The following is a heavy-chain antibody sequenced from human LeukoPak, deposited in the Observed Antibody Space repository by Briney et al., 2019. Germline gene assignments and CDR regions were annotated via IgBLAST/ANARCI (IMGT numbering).Heavy chain of an antibody. J-gene: IGHJ4*02. Sequence: SETLSLTCTVSGGSISSYYWSWIRQPPGKGLEWIGYIYYSGSTNYNPSLKSRVTISVDTSKNQFSLKLSSVTAADTAMYYCARLTQYYDFWSGYYEGAGNFDYWGQGTLVTVSS. V-gene: IGHV4-59*01. CDR2: IYYSGST. CDR1: GGSISSYY. CDR3: ARLTQYYDFWSGYYEGAGNFDY. D-gene: IGHD3-3*01.